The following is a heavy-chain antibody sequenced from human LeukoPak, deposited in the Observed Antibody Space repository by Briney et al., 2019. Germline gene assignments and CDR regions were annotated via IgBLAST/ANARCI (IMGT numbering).Heavy chain of an antibody. CDR2: ISAYNGNT. D-gene: IGHD1-26*01. J-gene: IGHJ4*02. V-gene: IGHV1-18*04. Sequence: ASVKVSCKASGYTFTGSYLHWVRQAPGQGLEWMGWISAYNGNTNYAQKLQGRVTMTTDTSTSTAYMELRSLRSDDTAVYYCAREELKMGATAYWGQGTLVTVSS. CDR3: AREELKMGATAY. CDR1: GYTFTGSY.